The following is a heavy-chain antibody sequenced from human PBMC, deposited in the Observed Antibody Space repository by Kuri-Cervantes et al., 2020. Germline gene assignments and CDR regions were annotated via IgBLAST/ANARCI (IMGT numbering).Heavy chain of an antibody. V-gene: IGHV1-18*01. CDR3: ARDRGGYNYYYMDV. Sequence: ASVKVSCKASGYTFTSYGISWVRQAPGQGLEWMGWISAYNGNTNYAQKLQGRVTMTTDTSTSTAYMELSSLRAEDTAVYYCARDRGGYNYYYMDVWGKGTTVTVSS. CDR2: ISAYNGNT. J-gene: IGHJ6*03. D-gene: IGHD3-16*01. CDR1: GYTFTSYG.